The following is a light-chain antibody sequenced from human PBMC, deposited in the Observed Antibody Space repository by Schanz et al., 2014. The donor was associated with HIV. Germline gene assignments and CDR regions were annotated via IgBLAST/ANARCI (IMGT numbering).Light chain of an antibody. CDR3: SSYRSLNNLI. V-gene: IGLV2-8*01. J-gene: IGLJ2*01. Sequence: QFALTQPPSASGSPGQSVTISCTGTSSDVGGHDRVSWYQQYPGKAPKLLIYEVDKRPSGVPDRFSGSKSGNTASLTVSGLQAEDEADYHCSSYRSLNNLIFGGGTKVTVL. CDR1: SSDVGGHDR. CDR2: EVD.